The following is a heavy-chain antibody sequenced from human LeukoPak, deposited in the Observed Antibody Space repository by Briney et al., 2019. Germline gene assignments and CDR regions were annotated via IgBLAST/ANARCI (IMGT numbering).Heavy chain of an antibody. J-gene: IGHJ4*02. CDR2: ISGSGSTI. CDR3: ARWARSGTFFDF. CDR1: GFTFSSYS. V-gene: IGHV3-48*04. Sequence: GGSLRLSCAASGFTFSSYSMNWARQAPGKGLEWVSYISGSGSTILYADSVKGRFTISRDNAKNSVDLQMSSLRAEDTAVYYCARWARSGTFFDFWGQGTLVTVSS. D-gene: IGHD1-7*01.